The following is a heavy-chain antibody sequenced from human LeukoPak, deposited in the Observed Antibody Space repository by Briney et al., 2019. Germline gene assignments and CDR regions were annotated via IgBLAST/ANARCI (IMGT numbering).Heavy chain of an antibody. Sequence: GGSLRLSCAASGFTFSDYYMSWIRQAPGKGLEWVSYISSSGSTIYYADPVKGRFTISRDNAENSLYLQMNSLRAEDTAVYYCAPGGDSSGYSFDYWGQGTLVTVSS. CDR1: GFTFSDYY. CDR3: APGGDSSGYSFDY. J-gene: IGHJ4*02. D-gene: IGHD3-22*01. CDR2: ISSSGSTI. V-gene: IGHV3-11*04.